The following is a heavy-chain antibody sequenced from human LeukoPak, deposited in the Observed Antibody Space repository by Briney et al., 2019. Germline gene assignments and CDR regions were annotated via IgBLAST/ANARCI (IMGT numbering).Heavy chain of an antibody. D-gene: IGHD3-22*01. CDR1: GFTFDDYA. J-gene: IGHJ5*02. CDR2: ISWNSGSI. V-gene: IGHV3-9*01. Sequence: PGGSLRLSCAASGFTFDDYAMHWVRQAPGKGLEWVSGISWNSGSIGYADSVKGRFTISRDNAKNSLYLQMNSLRAEDTAVYYCAKDQRVSSGYYYSWGQGTLVTVSS. CDR3: AKDQRVSSGYYYS.